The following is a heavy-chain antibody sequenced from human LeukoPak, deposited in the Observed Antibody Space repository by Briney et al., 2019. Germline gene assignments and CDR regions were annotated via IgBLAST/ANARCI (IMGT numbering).Heavy chain of an antibody. J-gene: IGHJ4*02. V-gene: IGHV3-23*01. CDR2: ISRSGSGDNT. CDR3: AKDPIAAAGSGDY. Sequence: GGSLRLSCAASGFTLSKFDMYWVRQAPGKGLECVSVISRSGSGDNTYYADSVKGRFTISRDNSRNTLYLQMDSLRAEDTAVYYCAKDPIAAAGSGDYWGQGTLVTVSS. CDR1: GFTLSKFD. D-gene: IGHD6-13*01.